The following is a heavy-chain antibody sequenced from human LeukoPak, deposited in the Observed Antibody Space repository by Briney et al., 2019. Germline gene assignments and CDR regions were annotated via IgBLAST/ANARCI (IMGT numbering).Heavy chain of an antibody. J-gene: IGHJ6*02. Sequence: GGSLRLSCAASGFTFSTYGMHWVRQAPGKGLESVAVISHDGSNKYYADSVKGRFTTSRDNSKNTLYLQMNSLRAADTAVYYCARDSSAYYYGTDVWGQGTTVTVSS. D-gene: IGHD2-2*01. V-gene: IGHV3-30*03. CDR2: ISHDGSNK. CDR1: GFTFSTYG. CDR3: ARDSSAYYYGTDV.